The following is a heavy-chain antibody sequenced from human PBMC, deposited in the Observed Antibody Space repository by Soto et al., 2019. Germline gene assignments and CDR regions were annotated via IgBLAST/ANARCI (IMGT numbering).Heavy chain of an antibody. CDR2: INHSGST. J-gene: IGHJ4*02. Sequence: PSETLSLTCAVYGGSFSGDYWSWIRQPPGKGLEWIGEINHSGSTNYNPSLKSRVTISVDTSKNQFSLKLSSVTAADTAVYYCARADYHDSSGYYYYFDYWGQGTLVTVSS. CDR3: ARADYHDSSGYYYYFDY. CDR1: GGSFSGDY. D-gene: IGHD3-22*01. V-gene: IGHV4-34*01.